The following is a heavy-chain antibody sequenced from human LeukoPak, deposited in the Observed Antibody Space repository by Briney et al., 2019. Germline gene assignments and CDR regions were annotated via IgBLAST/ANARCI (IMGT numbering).Heavy chain of an antibody. CDR3: AKADYDSDY. J-gene: IGHJ4*02. D-gene: IGHD3-3*01. V-gene: IGHV3-23*01. Sequence: GGSLRLSCAASGVTFRSYAMSGGRQAPGEGRGGGSAISGSVGSTYYADPVKGGFTISTDNSKSTLYPQMTSLRAEDTAVYYCAKADYDSDYWGQGTLVTVSS. CDR1: GVTFRSYA. CDR2: ISGSVGST.